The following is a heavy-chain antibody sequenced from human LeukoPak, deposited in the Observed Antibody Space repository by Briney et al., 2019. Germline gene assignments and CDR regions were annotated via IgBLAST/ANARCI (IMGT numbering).Heavy chain of an antibody. CDR1: GFTFGSYA. CDR2: ISGSGGST. D-gene: IGHD1-26*01. Sequence: GGSLRLSCAASGFTFGSYAMSWVRQAPGKGLEWVSAISGSGGSTYYADSVKGRFTISRDNSKNTLYVQMNSLRAEDTAVYYCAKDIVVGVTWAFDIWGRGTMVTVSS. V-gene: IGHV3-23*01. CDR3: AKDIVVGVTWAFDI. J-gene: IGHJ3*02.